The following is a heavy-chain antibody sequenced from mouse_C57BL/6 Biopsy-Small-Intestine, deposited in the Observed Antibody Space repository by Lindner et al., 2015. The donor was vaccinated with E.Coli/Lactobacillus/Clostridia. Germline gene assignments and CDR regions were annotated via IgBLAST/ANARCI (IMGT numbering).Heavy chain of an antibody. V-gene: IGHV1-84*02. D-gene: IGHD1-2*01. CDR2: INIYSGFT. CDR1: GYTFRDYD. Sequence: SVKVSCKASGYTFRDYDVNWVRQTPGQGLEWMGQINIYSGFTKSALKLQDRVTMTRDTSTSTAYMELRSLRSDDTAIYFCARDRGWGYFDYWGQGTLVTVSS. J-gene: IGHJ2*01. CDR3: ARDRGWGYFDY.